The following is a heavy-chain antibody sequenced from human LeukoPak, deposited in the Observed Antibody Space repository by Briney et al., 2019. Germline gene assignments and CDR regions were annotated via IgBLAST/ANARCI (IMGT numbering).Heavy chain of an antibody. CDR1: GYRFSSYW. D-gene: IGHD2-15*01. Sequence: GESLKISCKDSGYRFSSYWIAWVRQMPGKGLEYIGIIYPGDSDIRYSPSFQGQVTISADKSISTAYLQWSSLKASDTAMYYCARPEYCSGGSCYTWFDPWGQGTLVTVSS. CDR2: IYPGDSDI. CDR3: ARPEYCSGGSCYTWFDP. J-gene: IGHJ5*02. V-gene: IGHV5-51*01.